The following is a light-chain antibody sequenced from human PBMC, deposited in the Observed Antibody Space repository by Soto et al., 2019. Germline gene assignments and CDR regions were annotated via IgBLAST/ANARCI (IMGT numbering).Light chain of an antibody. V-gene: IGLV2-14*01. CDR2: DVS. Sequence: QSALTQPASVSGSPGQSITISCTGTSSDVGGYNYVSWYQQHPGKTPKLMIYDVSKRPSGVSNRFSGSKSGNTASLTISGLQAEDEADYYCTSSTSSSTLVFGGGIKLTVL. J-gene: IGLJ3*02. CDR3: TSSTSSSTLV. CDR1: SSDVGGYNY.